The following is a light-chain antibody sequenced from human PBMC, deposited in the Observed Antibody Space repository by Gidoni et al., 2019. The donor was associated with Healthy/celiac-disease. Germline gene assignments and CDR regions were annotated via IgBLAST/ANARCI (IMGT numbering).Light chain of an antibody. CDR1: QSISSY. J-gene: IGKJ2*02. CDR2: AAS. CDR3: QQSNSTPRT. Sequence: DIQMTQSPSSLSASVGDRVTITCRASQSISSYLNGYQQKPGKAHKLLIYAASSLQSGVPSRCSGSGSGTDFTLTISSLQPEDFATYYCQQSNSTPRTFXXXTKLEIK. V-gene: IGKV1-39*01.